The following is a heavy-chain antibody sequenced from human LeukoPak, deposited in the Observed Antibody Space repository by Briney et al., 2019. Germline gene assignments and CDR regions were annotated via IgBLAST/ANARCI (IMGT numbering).Heavy chain of an antibody. CDR3: KQKTAYEILTGYTVDY. D-gene: IGHD3-9*01. CDR2: IYTSGST. J-gene: IGHJ4*02. V-gene: IGHV4-4*07. CDR1: GGSISSYY. Sequence: PSETLSLTCTVSGGSISSYYWSWIRQPAGKGLESIGRIYTSGSTNYNPSLKSRVTMSVDTSKNQFSLKLRSVTAADTAVFFFKQKTAYEILTGYTVDYWGQGTLVTVSS.